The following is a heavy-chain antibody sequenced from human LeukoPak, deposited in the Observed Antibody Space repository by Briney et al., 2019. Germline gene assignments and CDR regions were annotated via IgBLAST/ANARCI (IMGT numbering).Heavy chain of an antibody. Sequence: GVSLRLSCAASGFIFSSYWMHWVRQAPGKGLVWVSRIKSDGSTNYADSVKGRFTISRDNAKNTLSLQMNSLRAEDTGVYYCARAPSEIGGYYPEYFRHWGQGTLVTVS. CDR3: ARAPSEIGGYYPEYFRH. CDR1: GFIFSSYW. J-gene: IGHJ1*01. V-gene: IGHV3-74*01. D-gene: IGHD3-22*01. CDR2: IKSDGST.